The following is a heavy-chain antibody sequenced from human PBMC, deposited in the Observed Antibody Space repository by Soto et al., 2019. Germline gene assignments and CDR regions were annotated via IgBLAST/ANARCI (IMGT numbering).Heavy chain of an antibody. CDR2: IVVASGRT. J-gene: IGHJ6*02. CDR3: SADHPHTAIGWPV. Sequence: WASVKVSCKASGFDFGSFGIQFLRQTRGRGLEWIGWIVVASGRTNYARQFQGRVAFSRDMSSTTAYMDLYDLKSDDTAVYSCSADHPHTAIGWPVWGQGTTVTVSS. V-gene: IGHV1-58*02. CDR1: GFDFGSFG.